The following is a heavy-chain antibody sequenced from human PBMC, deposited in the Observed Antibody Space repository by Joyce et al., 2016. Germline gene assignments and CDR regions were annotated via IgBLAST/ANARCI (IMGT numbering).Heavy chain of an antibody. CDR2: ISSSSSTI. D-gene: IGHD2-2*01. CDR3: ARGRRYGVPSFGMDV. CDR1: GCTLSSYS. Sequence: EVQLVESGGGLVQPGGSLSLSCAASGCTLSSYSMNGVRQRPGKGLEWVSCISSSSSTIYYADSVKGPFTISRDNAKNSRFLQMNRLRAEDTAVYYCARGRRYGVPSFGMDVWGQGATVTVSS. J-gene: IGHJ6*02. V-gene: IGHV3-48*04.